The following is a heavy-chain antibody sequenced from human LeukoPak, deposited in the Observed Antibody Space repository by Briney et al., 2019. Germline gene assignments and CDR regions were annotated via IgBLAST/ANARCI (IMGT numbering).Heavy chain of an antibody. CDR3: ARKLTGGEYFDS. Sequence: GGSLRLSCEASGFTFSSYKMTWVRQAPGRGLGWVASISPSSSYIFHGDTGKGRLTVPRDNAKQSLFLQVSSLRADDTAVYECARKLTGGEYFDSWGQGALVSVSP. V-gene: IGHV3-21*01. J-gene: IGHJ4*02. CDR2: ISPSSSYI. CDR1: GFTFSSYK. D-gene: IGHD3-16*01.